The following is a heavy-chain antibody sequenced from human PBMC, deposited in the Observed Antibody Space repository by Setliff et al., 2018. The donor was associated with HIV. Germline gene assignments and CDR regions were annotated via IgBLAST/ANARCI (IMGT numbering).Heavy chain of an antibody. CDR1: GGSISSGSYY. D-gene: IGHD1-26*01. V-gene: IGHV4-61*02. J-gene: IGHJ1*01. Sequence: SETLSLTCTVSGGSISSGSYYWSWIRQPAGKGLEWIGRIYTSGSTNYNPSLKSRVTISVDTSKNQFSLKLSSVTAADTAVYYCARDYSGNYYGYFELWGQGTLVTVSS. CDR3: ARDYSGNYYGYFEL. CDR2: IYTSGST.